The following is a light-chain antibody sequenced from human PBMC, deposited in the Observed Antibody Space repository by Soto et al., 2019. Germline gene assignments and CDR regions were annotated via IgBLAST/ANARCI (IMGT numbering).Light chain of an antibody. CDR3: VSYAIRNAYL. CDR1: SSDIGGYDY. V-gene: IGLV2-14*01. Sequence: QSALTQPASVSGSPGQSITISCTGTSSDIGGYDYVSWYQLHPGKAPKLMFFEVSNRPSVVSCRFSGSKSGNTACLTISGLQAEDEDDYFCVSYAIRNAYLFGSGTKLTVL. J-gene: IGLJ1*01. CDR2: EVS.